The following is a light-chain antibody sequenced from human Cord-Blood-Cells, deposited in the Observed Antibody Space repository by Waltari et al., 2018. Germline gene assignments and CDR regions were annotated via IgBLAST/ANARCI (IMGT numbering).Light chain of an antibody. CDR1: QGISSY. CDR3: QQLNSYPRYT. CDR2: AAS. J-gene: IGKJ2*01. V-gene: IGKV1-9*01. Sequence: IQLTQSPSSLSASVGDRVTITCRASQGISSYLSWYQQKPGKAPNLLIYAASTLQSGVPSRFSGSGSGTDFTLTISSLQPEDFATYYGQQLNSYPRYTFGQGTKLEIK.